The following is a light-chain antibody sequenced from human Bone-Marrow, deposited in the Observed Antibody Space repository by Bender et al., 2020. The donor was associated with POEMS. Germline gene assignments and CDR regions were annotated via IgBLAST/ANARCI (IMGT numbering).Light chain of an antibody. CDR3: QSYDNSLGGWV. CDR2: GYN. J-gene: IGLJ3*02. CDR1: SSNIGRSN. V-gene: IGLV1-40*01. Sequence: QSVLTQPPSVSGTPGQRVTISCSGSSSNIGRSNVYWYQQLPGAAPKLLIYGYNNRPSGVPDRFSGSKSGTSASLAITGLQAEDEGDYYCQSYDNSLGGWVFGGGTKLTVL.